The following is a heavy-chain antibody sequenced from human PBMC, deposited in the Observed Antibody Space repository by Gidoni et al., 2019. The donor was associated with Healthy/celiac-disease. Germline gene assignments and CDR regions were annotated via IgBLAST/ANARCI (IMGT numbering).Heavy chain of an antibody. CDR2: IIPICGTA. CDR1: GGPVSSYA. D-gene: IGHD3-16*01. CDR3: ARDGAMKFSYYYYMDV. Sequence: QVQLVQSGAEGKKPGSSVKVSCKSAGGPVSSYAISWVRQAPGQGLEWMGGIIPICGTANYAQKFQGRVTITADESTSTAYMELSSLRSEDTAVYYCARDGAMKFSYYYYMDVWGKGTTVTVSS. V-gene: IGHV1-69*01. J-gene: IGHJ6*03.